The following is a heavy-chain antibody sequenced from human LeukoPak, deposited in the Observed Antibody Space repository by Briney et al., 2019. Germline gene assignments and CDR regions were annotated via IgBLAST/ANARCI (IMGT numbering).Heavy chain of an antibody. J-gene: IGHJ6*04. CDR2: ISYDGSNK. V-gene: IGHV3-30*04. CDR1: GFTFSSYA. D-gene: IGHD6-19*01. CDR3: ARDYLPLGYSSGWIYYYYGMDV. Sequence: PGRSLRLSCAASGFTFSSYAMHWVRQAPGKGLEWVAVISYDGSNKYYADSVKGRFTISRDNSKNTLYLQMNCLRAEDTAVYYCARDYLPLGYSSGWIYYYYGMDVWGKGTTVTVSS.